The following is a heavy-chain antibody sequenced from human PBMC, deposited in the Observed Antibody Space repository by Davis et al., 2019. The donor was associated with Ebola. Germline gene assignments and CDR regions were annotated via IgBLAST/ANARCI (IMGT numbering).Heavy chain of an antibody. CDR3: PRSGTAVAGNGGFDY. CDR1: GDSVSSNSAA. V-gene: IGHV6-1*01. CDR2: TYYRTKWYN. D-gene: IGHD6-19*01. J-gene: IGHJ4*02. Sequence: SQTLSLPCAIPGDSVSSNSAACSWIRQSPSRGLEWLGRTYYRTKWYNDYAVSVKSRITINLVTSKNQFSLQLNSVTPEDTAVYYCPRSGTAVAGNGGFDYWGQGTLVTVSS.